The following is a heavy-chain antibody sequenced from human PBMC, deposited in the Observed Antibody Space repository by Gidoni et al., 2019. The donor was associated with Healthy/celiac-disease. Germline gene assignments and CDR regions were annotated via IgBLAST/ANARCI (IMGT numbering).Heavy chain of an antibody. V-gene: IGHV3-21*01. CDR2: ISSSSSYI. Sequence: EVQLVESGGGLVRPGGSLSLSGPASGFTFVRYSMNWVRQAPGKGLEWVSSISSSSSYIYYADPVKGRFTISRDNAKNSLYLQMNSLRAEDTAVYYCARDGYSSGWYPWFDPWGQGTLVTISS. D-gene: IGHD6-19*01. CDR3: ARDGYSSGWYPWFDP. CDR1: GFTFVRYS. J-gene: IGHJ5*02.